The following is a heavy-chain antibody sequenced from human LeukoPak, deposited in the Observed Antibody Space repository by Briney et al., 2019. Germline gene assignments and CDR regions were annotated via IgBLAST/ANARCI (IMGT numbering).Heavy chain of an antibody. CDR3: ARRGDI. CDR1: GGSISSYY. CDR2: FYYSGST. Sequence: PSETLSLTCTVSGGSISSYYWSWSRQPPGKGLECIGYFYYSGSTNYNPSLKSRVTISVDTSKNQFSLKLSSVTAADTAVYYCARRGDIWGQGTMVTVSS. V-gene: IGHV4-59*08. J-gene: IGHJ3*02.